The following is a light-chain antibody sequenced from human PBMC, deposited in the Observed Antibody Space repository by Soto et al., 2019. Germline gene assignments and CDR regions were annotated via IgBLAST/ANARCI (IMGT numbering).Light chain of an antibody. CDR3: QQYNMIPPWT. CDR2: KAS. CDR1: QSISSW. Sequence: DIQMTQNTSTLSASVGVRVSIACGASQSISSWLAWYQQKPANAPQLLIYKASSLESGVPSSFSGSVPATEVTLTISSLPPDQLATYYCQQYNMIPPWTFGQGTKVDI. V-gene: IGKV1-5*03. J-gene: IGKJ1*01.